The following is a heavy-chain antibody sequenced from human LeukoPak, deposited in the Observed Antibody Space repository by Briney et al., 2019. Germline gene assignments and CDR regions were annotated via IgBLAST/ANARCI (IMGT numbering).Heavy chain of an antibody. CDR2: IYYSGST. D-gene: IGHD5-18*01. CDR1: GGSISSSSYY. J-gene: IGHJ4*02. Sequence: SETLSLTCTVSGGSISSSSYYWGWIRQPPGKGLEWIGSIYYSGSTYYNPSLKSRVTISVDTSKNQFSLKLSSVTAADTAVYYCARVGGYSYGYDTPFDYWGQGTLVTVSS. V-gene: IGHV4-39*07. CDR3: ARVGGYSYGYDTPFDY.